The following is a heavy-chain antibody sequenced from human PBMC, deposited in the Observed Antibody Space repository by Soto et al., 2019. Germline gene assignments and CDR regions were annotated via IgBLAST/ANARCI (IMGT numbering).Heavy chain of an antibody. CDR1: GYTFTSYY. CDR3: ERAGADTGGLNWFDP. Sequence: QVQLVQSGAELKKPGASVKVSCTSSGYTFTSYYMHWVRQAPGQGLEWMGIINPSCGSTSYAQKFQGRVTMTRDTSTSTGYMELSSLRSADTAVYYCERAGADTGGLNWFDPWGQGTLVTVSS. D-gene: IGHD2-8*02. CDR2: INPSCGST. J-gene: IGHJ5*02. V-gene: IGHV1-46*01.